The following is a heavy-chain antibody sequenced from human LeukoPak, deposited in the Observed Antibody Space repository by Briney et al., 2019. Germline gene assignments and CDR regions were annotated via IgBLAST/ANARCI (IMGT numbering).Heavy chain of an antibody. V-gene: IGHV3-74*01. CDR2: INGYGSST. Sequence: GEPLRLSCAASGFTFSSYWIHGFRQAPPKGLPWVSRINGYGSSTNYADSVKGRFTISRDNAKNTLYLQMNSLRAEDTAVYYCARLRDSSSPRYYYYGLDVWGQGTTVTVSS. CDR1: GFTFSSYW. J-gene: IGHJ6*02. CDR3: ARLRDSSSPRYYYYGLDV. D-gene: IGHD6-13*01.